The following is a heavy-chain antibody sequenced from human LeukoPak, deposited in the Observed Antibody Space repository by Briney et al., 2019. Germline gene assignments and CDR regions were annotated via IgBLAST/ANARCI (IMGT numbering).Heavy chain of an antibody. CDR3: ARVRHNWNYQGGIDY. CDR2: IYYSGST. V-gene: IGHV4-59*01. Sequence: SETLSLTCTVSGGSISSYYWSWIRQPPGKGLEWIEHIYYSGSTNYNPSLKSRVTISVDTSKNQFSLKLSSVTAADTAVYYCARVRHNWNYQGGIDYWGQGTLVTVSS. J-gene: IGHJ4*02. CDR1: GGSISSYY. D-gene: IGHD1-7*01.